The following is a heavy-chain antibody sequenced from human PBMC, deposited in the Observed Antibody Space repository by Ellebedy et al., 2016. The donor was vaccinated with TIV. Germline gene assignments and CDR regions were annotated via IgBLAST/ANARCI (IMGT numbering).Heavy chain of an antibody. CDR3: ARQGPSITMVRGVNWFDP. D-gene: IGHD3-10*01. V-gene: IGHV4-39*01. CDR2: IYYTGST. J-gene: IGHJ5*02. CDR1: GGSISSSSHY. Sequence: GSLRLSCSVSGGSISSSSHYWGWIRQPPGEGLEWIGSIYYTGSTYYNPSLKRRVTISVDTSKNQFSLNLNSLTAADTAVYYCARQGPSITMVRGVNWFDPWGQGTLVTVSS.